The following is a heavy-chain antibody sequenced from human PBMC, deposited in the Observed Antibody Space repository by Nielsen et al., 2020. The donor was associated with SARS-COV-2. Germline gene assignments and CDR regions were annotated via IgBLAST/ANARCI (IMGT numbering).Heavy chain of an antibody. D-gene: IGHD3-22*01. V-gene: IGHV3-7*01. J-gene: IGHJ4*02. CDR2: IKQDGSEK. CDR1: GFTFSSYW. CDR3: AREGFTYYYDSSGYYEYYFDY. Sequence: GESLKISCAASGFTFSSYWMNWVRQAPGKGLEWVANIKQDGSEKYYGDSVKGRFTISRDNSKNTLYLQMNSLRAEDTAVYYCAREGFTYYYDSSGYYEYYFDYWGQGTLVTVSS.